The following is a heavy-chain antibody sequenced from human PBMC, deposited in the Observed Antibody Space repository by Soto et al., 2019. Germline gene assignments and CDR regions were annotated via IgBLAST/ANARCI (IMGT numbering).Heavy chain of an antibody. CDR2: IIPIFGTA. D-gene: IGHD3-22*01. CDR3: ARVSAPFYYDSSGYYLSFDY. CDR1: GGTFSSYA. Sequence: SVKVSCKASGGTFSSYAISWVRQARGQGLEWMGGIIPIFGTANYAQKFQGRVTITADESTSTAYMELSSLRSEDTAVYYCARVSAPFYYDSSGYYLSFDYWGQGTLVTVSS. J-gene: IGHJ4*02. V-gene: IGHV1-69*13.